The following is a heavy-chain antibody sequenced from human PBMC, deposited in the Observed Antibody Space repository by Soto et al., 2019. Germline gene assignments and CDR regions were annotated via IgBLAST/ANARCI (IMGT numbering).Heavy chain of an antibody. J-gene: IGHJ6*03. Sequence: PSDTLSLTCTVSGGSISSSSYYWGWIRQPPGKGLKWIGSIYYSGSTYYNPSLKSRVTISVDTSKNHFSLKLSSVTAADTALYYFARQNSGDDLLYTYYYTAVWGKGTT. CDR1: GGSISSSSYY. D-gene: IGHD5-12*01. CDR3: ARQNSGDDLLYTYYYTAV. V-gene: IGHV4-39*01. CDR2: IYYSGST.